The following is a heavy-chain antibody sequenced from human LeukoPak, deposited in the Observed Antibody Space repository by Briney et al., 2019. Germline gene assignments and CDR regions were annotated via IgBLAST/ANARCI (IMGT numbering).Heavy chain of an antibody. CDR1: GYTFTSYA. V-gene: IGHV1-8*01. CDR2: MNPNSGNT. J-gene: IGHJ6*03. CDR3: ARGIAAAGTMDYYYYYMDV. Sequence: ASVKVSCKASGYTFTSYAISWVRQAPGQGLEWMGWMNPNSGNTGYAQKFQGRVTITRNTSISTAYMELSSLRSEDTAVYYCARGIAAAGTMDYYYYYMDVWGKGTTVTVSS. D-gene: IGHD6-13*01.